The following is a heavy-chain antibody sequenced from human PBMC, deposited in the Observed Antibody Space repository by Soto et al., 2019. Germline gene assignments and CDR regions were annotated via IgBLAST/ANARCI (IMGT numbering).Heavy chain of an antibody. Sequence: QAQLVESGGGVVQPGRSLRLSCAASGFAFSSYGMHWVHQAPGTGLEWVAVISYDGSLQHYADSVKGRFTISRDNSKNMVLLKMSSLRAEDTAVYYCVSDRGYGHASVPYSWGQGTLVSVSS. V-gene: IGHV3-30*03. CDR1: GFAFSSYG. D-gene: IGHD5-18*01. CDR3: VSDRGYGHASVPYS. CDR2: ISYDGSLQ. J-gene: IGHJ4*02.